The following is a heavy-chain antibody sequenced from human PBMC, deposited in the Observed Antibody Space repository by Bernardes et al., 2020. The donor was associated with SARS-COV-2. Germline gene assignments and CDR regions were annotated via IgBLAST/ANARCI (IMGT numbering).Heavy chain of an antibody. CDR2: INSDGSST. CDR3: ASGNAHGFDI. Sequence: GGSLRLSCAASGFTFSSYWMHWVRQAPGKGLVWVSRINSDGSSTSYADSVKGRFTISRDNAKNTLYLELNSLRVEDTAVFYCASGNAHGFDIWGQGTMVTVSS. V-gene: IGHV3-74*01. CDR1: GFTFSSYW. D-gene: IGHD2-15*01. J-gene: IGHJ3*02.